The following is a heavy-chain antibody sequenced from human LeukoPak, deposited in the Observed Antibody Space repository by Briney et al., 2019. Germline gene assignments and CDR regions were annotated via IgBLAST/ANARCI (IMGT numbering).Heavy chain of an antibody. CDR1: GFTFSSYA. CDR2: ISYDGSNK. J-gene: IGHJ3*02. V-gene: IGHV3-30-3*01. D-gene: IGHD1-26*01. CDR3: AREECVGASPMCAFDI. Sequence: GGSLRLSCAASGFTFSSYAMHWVRQAPGKGLEWVAVISYDGSNKYYADSVKGRFTISRDNSKNTLYLQMNSLRAEDTAVYYCAREECVGASPMCAFDIWGQGTMVTVSS.